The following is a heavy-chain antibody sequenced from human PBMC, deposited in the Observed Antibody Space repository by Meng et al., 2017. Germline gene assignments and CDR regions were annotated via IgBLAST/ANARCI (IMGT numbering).Heavy chain of an antibody. CDR3: ARGEYHFESSGYYTH. Sequence: GESLKISCGASGFTFSNYWMHWVRQAPGKGLGWVSRINNDGSDTAYADSVKGRFTISRDNAKNTQFLQMNSLRAEDTAVYYCARGEYHFESSGYYTHWGQGTLVTVSS. V-gene: IGHV3-74*01. CDR1: GFTFSNYW. D-gene: IGHD3-22*01. CDR2: INNDGSDT. J-gene: IGHJ4*02.